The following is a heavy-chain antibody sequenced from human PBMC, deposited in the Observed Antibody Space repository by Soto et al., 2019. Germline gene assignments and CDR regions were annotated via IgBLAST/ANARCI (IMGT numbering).Heavy chain of an antibody. J-gene: IGHJ6*02. V-gene: IGHV1-18*01. CDR2: ISAYNGNT. CDR1: GYTFTSYG. CDR3: ARDWVVYSIRGDYYYGMDF. D-gene: IGHD2-8*02. Sequence: VASVKVSCKASGYTFTSYGISWVRQAPGQGLDWMGWISAYNGNTNYAQKLQGRVTMTTDTSTSTAYMELRSLRSDDTAVYYCARDWVVYSIRGDYYYGMDFWGQGTTVTVSS.